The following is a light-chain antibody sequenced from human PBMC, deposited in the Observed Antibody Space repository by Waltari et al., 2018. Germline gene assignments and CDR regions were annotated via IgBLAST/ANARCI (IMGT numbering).Light chain of an antibody. V-gene: IGLV3-21*02. Sequence: SSVLTQAPSVSVAPGQTATVTCGGDNIGSRSVHWYQQKPGRAPVLVVYPDSDRPSGIPGPFPGSKAGNAATLTISRVEAGDEADYYCHVWDANTVMFGGGTKLTVL. CDR1: NIGSRS. CDR3: HVWDANTVM. CDR2: PDS. J-gene: IGLJ3*02.